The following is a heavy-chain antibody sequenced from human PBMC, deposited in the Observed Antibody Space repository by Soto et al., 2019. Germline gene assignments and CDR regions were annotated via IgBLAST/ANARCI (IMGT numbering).Heavy chain of an antibody. CDR2: IYQTGNT. CDR3: ARGGYCSGGSCSVWFDS. Sequence: QVQLQESGPGLVKPSETLSLTCAVSGVSLTTNNWWTWVSQAPGKGLEWVGEIYQTGNTNYNPSLNSRVIASLDNSKNQFFLKLTSVTAADTAIYYCARGGYCSGGSCSVWFDSWGQGTLVTVSS. D-gene: IGHD2-15*01. CDR1: GVSLTTNNW. J-gene: IGHJ5*01. V-gene: IGHV4-4*02.